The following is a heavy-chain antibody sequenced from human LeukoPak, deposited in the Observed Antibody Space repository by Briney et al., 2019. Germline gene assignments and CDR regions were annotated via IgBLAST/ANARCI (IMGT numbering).Heavy chain of an antibody. CDR3: TTDYDILTGYSY. D-gene: IGHD3-9*01. V-gene: IGHV3-15*01. J-gene: IGHJ4*02. Sequence: GGSLRLSCAASGFTFSNAWMSWVRQAPGKGLEWVGRIKSKTDGGTTDYAAPVKGRFTISRDDSKNTPYLQMNSLKTEDTAVYYCTTDYDILTGYSYWGQGTLVTVSS. CDR1: GFTFSNAW. CDR2: IKSKTDGGTT.